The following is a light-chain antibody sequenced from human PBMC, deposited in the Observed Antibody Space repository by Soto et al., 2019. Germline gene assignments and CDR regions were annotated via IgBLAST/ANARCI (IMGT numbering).Light chain of an antibody. Sequence: QSALTQPASVSGSPGQSITISCTGSGRDIGAYDYVSWYQQHPGKAPKLLIYGVKNRPSGVSYRFSASKSAFTASLTISGLQDEDEAHYYCSSYKTSYFYVFGPGTKVTVL. CDR2: GVK. CDR1: GRDIGAYDY. J-gene: IGLJ1*01. V-gene: IGLV2-14*01. CDR3: SSYKTSYFYV.